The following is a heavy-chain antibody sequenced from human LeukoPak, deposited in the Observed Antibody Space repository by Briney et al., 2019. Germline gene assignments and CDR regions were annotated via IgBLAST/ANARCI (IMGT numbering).Heavy chain of an antibody. V-gene: IGHV3-23*01. CDR3: AKADLIQLELPRFDY. CDR2: ISGSGGST. CDR1: GFTFSSYA. Sequence: GGSLRLSCAASGFTFSSYAMSWVRQAPGKGLEWVSAISGSGGSTYYADSVKGRLTISRDNSKNTLYLQMNSLRAEDTAVYYCAKADLIQLELPRFDYWGQGTLVTVSS. J-gene: IGHJ4*02. D-gene: IGHD1-1*01.